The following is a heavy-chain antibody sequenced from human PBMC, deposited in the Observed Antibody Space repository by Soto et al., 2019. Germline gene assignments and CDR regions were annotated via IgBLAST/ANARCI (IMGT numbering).Heavy chain of an antibody. CDR3: AKVSGSDFFDY. Sequence: EVQLVESGGGLVQPGGSLTLSCAASGFIFSDHYMDWVRQAPGKGLEWVGRTRNKANSYNTEYAASVKGRFTISRDESKNALYLQMNSLKTEDTAVYYCAKVSGSDFFDYWGQGTLVTVSS. CDR1: GFIFSDHY. V-gene: IGHV3-72*01. D-gene: IGHD1-26*01. CDR2: TRNKANSYNT. J-gene: IGHJ4*02.